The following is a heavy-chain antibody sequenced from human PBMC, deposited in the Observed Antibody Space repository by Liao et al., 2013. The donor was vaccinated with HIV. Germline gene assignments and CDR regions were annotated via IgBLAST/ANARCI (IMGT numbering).Heavy chain of an antibody. CDR3: ARGHVVVVIPGFDI. CDR1: GGSLSGYQ. J-gene: IGHJ3*02. CDR2: ITDSGGG. D-gene: IGHD2-21*01. Sequence: QVQLQQWGAGLLKPSETLSLTCAVYGGSLSGYQWNWIRQSPGKGLEWIGEITDSGGGKYNPALKSRVTMSVDTSKKQFALKVRSVTAADTAVYYCARGHVVVVIPGFDIWGQGTLVTVS. V-gene: IGHV4-34*01.